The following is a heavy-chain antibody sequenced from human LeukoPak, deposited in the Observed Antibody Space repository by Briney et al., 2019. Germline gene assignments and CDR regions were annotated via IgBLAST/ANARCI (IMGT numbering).Heavy chain of an antibody. CDR3: ARSRQASGLFSS. V-gene: IGHV4-30-2*01. CDR1: GYAIISGGFS. J-gene: IGHJ5*02. Sequence: KPSQTLSLTCTVSGYAIISGGFSWNWIRQPPGKGLEWIGCIYDRGPAHYSPSLKSRFTISVDRPKNQFFLNVTSLAAADTAVYYCARSRQASGLFSSWGQGTLVVVSS. D-gene: IGHD3-10*01. CDR2: IYDRGPA.